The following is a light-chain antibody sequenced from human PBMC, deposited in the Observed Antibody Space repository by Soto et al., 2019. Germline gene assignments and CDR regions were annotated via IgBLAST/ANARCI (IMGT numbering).Light chain of an antibody. J-gene: IGKJ1*01. CDR1: QSIGSN. CDR2: AAS. V-gene: IGKV3-15*01. Sequence: EIVMTQSPATLSVSPGERATLSCRASQSIGSNLAWYQQKPGQAPRLLIYAASIRASDFPARFSGSGSGTEFNLTISGLQSDDFAVYFCQQYNKWTPWTFGHGTKVDI. CDR3: QQYNKWTPWT.